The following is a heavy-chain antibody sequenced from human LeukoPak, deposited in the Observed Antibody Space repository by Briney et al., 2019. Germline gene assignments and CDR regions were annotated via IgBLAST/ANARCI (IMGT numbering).Heavy chain of an antibody. CDR1: GGSFSGYY. CDR3: ARLGSGWYRGDY. CDR2: INHSGST. Sequence: SETLSLICAVYGGSFSGYYWSWIRQPPGKGLEWIGEINHSGSTNYNPSLKSRVTISVDTSKNQFSLKLSSVTAADTAVYYCARLGSGWYRGDYWGQGTLVTVSS. D-gene: IGHD6-19*01. V-gene: IGHV4-34*01. J-gene: IGHJ4*02.